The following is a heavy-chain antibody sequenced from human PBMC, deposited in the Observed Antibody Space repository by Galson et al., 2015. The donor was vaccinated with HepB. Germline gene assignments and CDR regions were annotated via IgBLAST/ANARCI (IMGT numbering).Heavy chain of an antibody. J-gene: IGHJ4*02. CDR1: GGTFSSYA. V-gene: IGHV1-69*13. CDR3: ANTDYYDSSGYYPFDY. D-gene: IGHD3-22*01. Sequence: SVKVSCKASGGTFSSYAISWVRQAPGQGLEWMGGIIPIFGTANYAQKFQGRVTITADESTSTAYMELSSLRSEDTAVYYCANTDYYDSSGYYPFDYWGQGTLVTVSS. CDR2: IIPIFGTA.